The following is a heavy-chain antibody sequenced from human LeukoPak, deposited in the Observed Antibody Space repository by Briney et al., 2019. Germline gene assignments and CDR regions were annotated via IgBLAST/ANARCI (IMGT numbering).Heavy chain of an antibody. V-gene: IGHV3-53*01. CDR1: GFSVSSKY. CDR3: TKLKGWYGDGYFDY. CDR2: IYSGGTT. Sequence: GGSLRLSCAASGFSVSSKYMSWVRQPAGKGLEWVSVIYSGGTTSYADSVKGRFTISRDNSKNTLYLQMNSLRPDDTAVYYCTKLKGWYGDGYFDYWGPGILVTVSS. J-gene: IGHJ4*02. D-gene: IGHD6-19*01.